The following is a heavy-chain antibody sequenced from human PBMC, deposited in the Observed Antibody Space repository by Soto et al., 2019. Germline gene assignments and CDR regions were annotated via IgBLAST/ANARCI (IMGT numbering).Heavy chain of an antibody. CDR2: IIPIFGTA. CDR1: WGNFVSHA. Sequence: KVSCKASWGNFVSHAVRWVRQAPGQGLEWMGGIIPIFGTANYAQKFQGRVTITADESTSTAYMGLSSLRSEDTAVYYCASPMQRYDFWSGPLSVWGQGTTVTVSS. CDR3: ASPMQRYDFWSGPLSV. J-gene: IGHJ6*02. V-gene: IGHV1-69*01. D-gene: IGHD3-3*01.